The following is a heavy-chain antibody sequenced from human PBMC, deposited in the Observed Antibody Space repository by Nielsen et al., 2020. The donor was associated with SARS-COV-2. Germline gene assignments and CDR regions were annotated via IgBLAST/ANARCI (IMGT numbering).Heavy chain of an antibody. CDR3: ARQGYYDSSGYYYGLIDY. J-gene: IGHJ4*02. CDR1: GGSISSSSYY. Sequence: SETLSLTCTVSGGSISSSSYYWGWIRQPPGKGLEWIGSIYYSGSTYYNPSLKSRVTISVDTSKNQFSLKLSSVTAADTAVYYCARQGYYDSSGYYYGLIDYWGQGTLVTVSS. D-gene: IGHD3-22*01. CDR2: IYYSGST. V-gene: IGHV4-39*01.